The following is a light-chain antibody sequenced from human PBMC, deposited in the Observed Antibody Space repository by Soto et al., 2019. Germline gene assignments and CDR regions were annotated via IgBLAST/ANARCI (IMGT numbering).Light chain of an antibody. CDR3: QSYDSSLSGWV. V-gene: IGLV1-40*01. CDR1: SSNIGAGYD. Sequence: QSVLTQPPSVSGDPGQRVTISCTGSSSNIGAGYDVHWYQQLPGTAPKLLIYGNSNRPSGVPDRFSGSKSGTSASLAITGLRAEDEADYYCQSYDSSLSGWVFGGGTKVIVL. CDR2: GNS. J-gene: IGLJ3*02.